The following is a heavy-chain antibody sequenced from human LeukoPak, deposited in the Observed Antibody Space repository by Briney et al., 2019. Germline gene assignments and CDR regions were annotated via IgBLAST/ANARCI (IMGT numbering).Heavy chain of an antibody. Sequence: SETLSLTCTVSGGSISSSSYYWGWIRQPPGKGLEWIVSIYYSGSTYYNPSLKSRVTISVDTSKNQFSLKLSSVTAADTAVYYCARRGDTYYYDSSLMDVWGKGTTVTVSS. CDR1: GGSISSSSYY. J-gene: IGHJ6*04. CDR2: IYYSGST. CDR3: ARRGDTYYYDSSLMDV. D-gene: IGHD3-22*01. V-gene: IGHV4-39*01.